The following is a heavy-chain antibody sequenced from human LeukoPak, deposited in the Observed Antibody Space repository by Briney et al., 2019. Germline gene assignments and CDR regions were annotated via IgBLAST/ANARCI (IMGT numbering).Heavy chain of an antibody. CDR1: GDSISNYY. V-gene: IGHV4-59*01. D-gene: IGHD3-22*01. CDR3: AGYDSSGYEIDY. Sequence: SETLSLTCTVSGDSISNYYWSWIRQPPGKGLEWIGYIYYSGRTNYNPSLKSRVTISVDTSKNQFSLKLTSVTAADTAVYYCAGYDSSGYEIDYWGQGTLVTVSS. J-gene: IGHJ4*02. CDR2: IYYSGRT.